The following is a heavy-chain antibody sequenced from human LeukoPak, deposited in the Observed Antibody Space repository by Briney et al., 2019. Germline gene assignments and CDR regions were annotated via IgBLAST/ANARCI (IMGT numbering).Heavy chain of an antibody. J-gene: IGHJ6*03. V-gene: IGHV4-59*08. CDR3: ARRSLGVAGTGSYYYYYMDV. CDR2: IYYSGST. CDR1: GGSISSYY. D-gene: IGHD6-19*01. Sequence: SETLSLTCTVSGGSISSYYWSWIRQPPGKGLGWIGYIYYSGSTNYNPSLKSRVTISVDTSKNQFSLKLSSVTAADTAVYYCARRSLGVAGTGSYYYYYMDVWGKGTTVTVSS.